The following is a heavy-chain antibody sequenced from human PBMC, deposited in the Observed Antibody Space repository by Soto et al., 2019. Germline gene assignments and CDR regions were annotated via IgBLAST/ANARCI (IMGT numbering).Heavy chain of an antibody. CDR3: ARDRVESGYPEYFQH. J-gene: IGHJ1*01. V-gene: IGHV3-53*01. D-gene: IGHD3-22*01. Sequence: GGSLRTPCAASGFTLRGDRWHWVGQVKGKGLEWVSVIYSGGSTYYADSVKGRFTISRDNSKNTLYLQMNSLRAEDTAVYYCARDRVESGYPEYFQHWGQGTLVTVSS. CDR1: GFTLRGDR. CDR2: IYSGGST.